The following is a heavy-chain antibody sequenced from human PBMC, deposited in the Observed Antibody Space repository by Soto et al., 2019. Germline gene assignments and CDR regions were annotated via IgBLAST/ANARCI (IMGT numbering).Heavy chain of an antibody. CDR1: GFTFSSYG. Sequence: PGVSLRLSCAASGFTFSSYGMHWVRQAPGKGLEWVAVIWYDGSNKYYADSVKGRFTISRDNSKNTLYLQMNSLRAEDTAVYYCARDYDSSGYLYYWGQGTLVTVSS. CDR3: ARDYDSSGYLYY. V-gene: IGHV3-33*01. CDR2: IWYDGSNK. D-gene: IGHD3-22*01. J-gene: IGHJ4*02.